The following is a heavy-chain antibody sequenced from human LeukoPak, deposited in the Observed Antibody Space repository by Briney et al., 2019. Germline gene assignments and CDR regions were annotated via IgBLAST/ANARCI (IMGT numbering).Heavy chain of an antibody. V-gene: IGHV1-2*04. CDR1: GYTFTGYY. D-gene: IGHD2-2*01. J-gene: IGHJ5*02. Sequence: ASVKVSCKASGYTFTGYYMHWVRQAPGQGLEWMGWINPNSGGTNYAQKFQGWVTMTRDTSISIAYMELSRLRSDDTAVYYCAREVDRYCSSTSCYRGVNWFDPWGQGTLVTVSS. CDR2: INPNSGGT. CDR3: AREVDRYCSSTSCYRGVNWFDP.